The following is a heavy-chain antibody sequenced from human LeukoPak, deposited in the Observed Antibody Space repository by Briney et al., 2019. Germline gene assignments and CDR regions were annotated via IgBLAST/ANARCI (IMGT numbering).Heavy chain of an antibody. CDR2: ISWNSGSI. J-gene: IGHJ4*02. D-gene: IGHD2-15*01. CDR1: GFTFDDYA. V-gene: IGHV3-9*01. Sequence: GGSLRLSCAASGFTFDDYAMHWVRQAPGKGLEWVSGISWNSGSIGYADSVKGRFTISRDNAKNSLYPQMNSLRAEDTALYYCAKDRWSVVAAPVVDYWGQGTLVTVSS. CDR3: AKDRWSVVAAPVVDY.